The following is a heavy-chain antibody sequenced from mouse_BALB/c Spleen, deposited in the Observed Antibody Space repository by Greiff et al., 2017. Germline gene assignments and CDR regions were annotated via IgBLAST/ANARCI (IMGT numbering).Heavy chain of an antibody. CDR1: GFTFSSYA. CDR2: ISSGGSYT. V-gene: IGHV5-9-3*01. D-gene: IGHD2-3*01. CDR3: AREDGYLSYAMDY. Sequence: EVQVVESGGGLVKPGVSLKLSCAASGFTFSSYAMSWVRQTPEKRLEWVATISSGGSYTYYPDSVKGRFTISRDNAKNTLYLQMSSLRSEDTAMYYCAREDGYLSYAMDYWGQGTSVTVSS. J-gene: IGHJ4*01.